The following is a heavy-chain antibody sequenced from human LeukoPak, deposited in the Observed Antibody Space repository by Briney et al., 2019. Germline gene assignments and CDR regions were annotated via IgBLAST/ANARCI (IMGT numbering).Heavy chain of an antibody. CDR1: GYTFTGYY. V-gene: IGHV1-2*06. J-gene: IGHJ4*02. CDR3: ARVAAAGTNYFDY. Sequence: GASVKVSCTASGYTFTGYYMHWLRQAAGQGLEWMGRINPNSGGTNYAQKYQGRVTMTRDTSISTAYMELSRLRSDDAAVYYCARVAAAGTNYFDYWGQGTLVTVSS. CDR2: INPNSGGT. D-gene: IGHD6-13*01.